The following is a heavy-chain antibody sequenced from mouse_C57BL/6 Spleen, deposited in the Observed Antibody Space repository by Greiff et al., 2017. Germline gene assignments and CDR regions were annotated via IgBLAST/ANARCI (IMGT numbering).Heavy chain of an antibody. Sequence: VQLKQPGAELVRPGSSVKLSCKASGYTFTSYWMHWVKQRPIQGLEWIGNIDPSDSETHYNQKFKDKATLTVDKSSSTAYMQLSSLTSEDSAVYYCARGGVGDFDYWGQGTTLTVSS. CDR2: IDPSDSET. CDR1: GYTFTSYW. CDR3: ARGGVGDFDY. V-gene: IGHV1-52*01. J-gene: IGHJ2*01.